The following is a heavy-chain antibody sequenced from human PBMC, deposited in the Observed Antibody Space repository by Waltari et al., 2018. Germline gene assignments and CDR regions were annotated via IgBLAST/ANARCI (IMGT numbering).Heavy chain of an antibody. V-gene: IGHV4-38-2*01. CDR1: DYSISSGYY. CDR2: IHHSGST. CDR3: ARLVYLLQLGFYP. D-gene: IGHD5-18*01. J-gene: IGHJ5*02. Sequence: QVQLQESGPGLVKPSETLSLTCVVSDYSISSGYYWGWIRQPPGKGLEWIGSIHHSGSTYYNPSLKSRVTISVDTSKNQFSLKLSSVTAADTAVYYCARLVYLLQLGFYPWGQGTLVTVSS.